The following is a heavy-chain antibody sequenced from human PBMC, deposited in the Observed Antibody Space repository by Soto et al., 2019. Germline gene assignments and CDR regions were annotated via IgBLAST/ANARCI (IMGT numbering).Heavy chain of an antibody. CDR3: VTGGSSILKY. CDR1: GFSFSTYW. Sequence: EVQLVESGGGLIQPGGSLRLSCAASGFSFSTYWMHWVRQAPGKGLVYVSRIKSDGSSTSYADSVKGRFTISRDNAKYTLYLQMNSLRAEDTAVYYCVTGGSSILKYWGQGTLVTVSS. D-gene: IGHD6-6*01. V-gene: IGHV3-74*01. CDR2: IKSDGSST. J-gene: IGHJ4*02.